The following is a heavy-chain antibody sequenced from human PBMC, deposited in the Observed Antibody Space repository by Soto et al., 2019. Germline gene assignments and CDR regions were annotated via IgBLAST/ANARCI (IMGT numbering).Heavy chain of an antibody. CDR2: ILYDGSNK. CDR1: GFTFISYG. V-gene: IGHV3-33*01. J-gene: IGHJ6*02. Sequence: GGSLRLSGSASGFTFISYGMHCFRQAPGKVLEWVAVILYDGSNKYYADSVKGRFTISRDNSKNTLYLQMTSLRAEDTAVYYCARERGSEDVWGQGTTVTVSS. CDR3: ARERGSEDV.